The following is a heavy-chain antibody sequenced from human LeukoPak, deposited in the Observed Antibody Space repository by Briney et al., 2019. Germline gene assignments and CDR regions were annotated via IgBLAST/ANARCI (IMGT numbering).Heavy chain of an antibody. Sequence: PGGSLRLSCAASGFTISNYWMHWVRQAPGKGLIWVSRINEDASSTSYADSVKGRFTISRDNARNTVYLQMNSLRAEDTAVYYCARATGSYYSLGYWGQGTLVTVSS. D-gene: IGHD1-26*01. CDR3: ARATGSYYSLGY. J-gene: IGHJ4*02. V-gene: IGHV3-74*01. CDR2: INEDASST. CDR1: GFTISNYW.